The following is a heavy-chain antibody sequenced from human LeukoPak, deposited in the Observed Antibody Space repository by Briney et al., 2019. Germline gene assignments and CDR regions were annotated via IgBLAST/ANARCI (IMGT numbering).Heavy chain of an antibody. CDR1: GYTFTSYG. V-gene: IGHV1-18*01. CDR3: ARDGAWFGELSHNWFDP. Sequence: ASVKVSCKASGYTFTSYGISWVRQAPGQGLEWMGWISAYNGNTNYAQKLQGRVTMTTDTSTSTAYMELRSLRSDDTAVYYCARDGAWFGELSHNWFDPWGQGTLVTVSS. D-gene: IGHD3-10*01. CDR2: ISAYNGNT. J-gene: IGHJ5*02.